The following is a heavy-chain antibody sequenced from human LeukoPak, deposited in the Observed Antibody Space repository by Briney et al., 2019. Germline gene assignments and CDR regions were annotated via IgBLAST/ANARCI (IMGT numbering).Heavy chain of an antibody. D-gene: IGHD1-26*01. CDR3: ARLTTGDSGSYTAPFDY. CDR2: IIPIFGTA. CDR1: GGTFSSYA. J-gene: IGHJ4*02. V-gene: IGHV1-69*13. Sequence: GASVKVSCKASGGTFSSYAISWVRQAPGQGLEWMGGIIPIFGTANYAQKFQGRVTITADESTSTAYMELSRLRSDDTAVYYCARLTTGDSGSYTAPFDYWGQGTLVTVSS.